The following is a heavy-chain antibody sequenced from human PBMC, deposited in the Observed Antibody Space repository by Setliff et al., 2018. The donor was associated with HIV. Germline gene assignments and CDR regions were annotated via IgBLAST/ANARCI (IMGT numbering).Heavy chain of an antibody. Sequence: SGPTLVNPAQTLTLTCTVSGFSLSSTGVGVGWVRQPPGKALECLALIYWDDDKRYSPSLKSRLTITKDTSKNQVVLTMTNVDPVDTATYYCAHSSYYYDTSGSHAFDIWGQGTMVTVSS. J-gene: IGHJ3*02. CDR1: GFSLSSTGVG. D-gene: IGHD3-22*01. CDR2: IYWDDDK. V-gene: IGHV2-5*02. CDR3: AHSSYYYDTSGSHAFDI.